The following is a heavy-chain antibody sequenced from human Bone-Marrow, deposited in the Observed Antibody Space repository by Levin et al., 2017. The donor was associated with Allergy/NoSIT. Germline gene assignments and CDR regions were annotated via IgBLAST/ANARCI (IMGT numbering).Heavy chain of an antibody. CDR2: IYYSGST. V-gene: IGHV4-30-4*01. Sequence: SQTLSLTCTVSGGSISSGDYYWSWIRQPPGKGLEWIGYIYYSGSTYYNPSLKSRVTISVDTSKNQFSLKLSSVTAADTAVYYCARDSSSWYFNAFDIWGQGTMVTVSS. J-gene: IGHJ3*02. CDR1: GGSISSGDYY. D-gene: IGHD6-13*01. CDR3: ARDSSSWYFNAFDI.